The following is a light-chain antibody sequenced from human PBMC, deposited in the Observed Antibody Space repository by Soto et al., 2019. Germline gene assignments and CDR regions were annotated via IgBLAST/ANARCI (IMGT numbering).Light chain of an antibody. CDR1: QSVSNTY. J-gene: IGKJ1*01. Sequence: EIVLTQSPGTLSLSPGERATLSCRASQSVSNTYLAWYQQKPGQSPRLLIYGASSRATGIPDRFSGSGSGTDFPLTISRLESEDFAVYYCQQYGSSPQTFGQGTKVEIK. CDR3: QQYGSSPQT. CDR2: GAS. V-gene: IGKV3-20*01.